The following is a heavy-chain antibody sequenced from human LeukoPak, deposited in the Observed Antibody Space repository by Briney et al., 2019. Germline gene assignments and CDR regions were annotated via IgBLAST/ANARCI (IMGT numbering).Heavy chain of an antibody. CDR1: GFTFSSYS. V-gene: IGHV3-30*03. CDR3: ASLGPMYYYGSGSYYNPDDAFDI. D-gene: IGHD3-10*01. J-gene: IGHJ3*02. CDR2: ISYDGSNK. Sequence: GGSLRLSCAASGFTFSSYSMNWVRQAPGKGLEWVAVISYDGSNKYYADSVKGRFTISRDNSKNTLYLQMNSLRAEDTAVYYCASLGPMYYYGSGSYYNPDDAFDIWGQGTMVTVSS.